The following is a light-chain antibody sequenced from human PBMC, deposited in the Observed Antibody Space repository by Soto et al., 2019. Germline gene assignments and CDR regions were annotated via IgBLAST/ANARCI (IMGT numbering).Light chain of an antibody. CDR1: SSDVGDYNY. J-gene: IGLJ2*01. CDR3: SSFTSGSTVV. CDR2: DIN. V-gene: IGLV2-14*03. Sequence: QSVLTQPASVSGSLGQSISISCTGTSSDVGDYNYVSWYQQHPGKAPKLVIYDINSRPSGVSNRFSGSKSANTASLTISGLQAEDEADYYCSSFTSGSTVVFGGGTKLTVL.